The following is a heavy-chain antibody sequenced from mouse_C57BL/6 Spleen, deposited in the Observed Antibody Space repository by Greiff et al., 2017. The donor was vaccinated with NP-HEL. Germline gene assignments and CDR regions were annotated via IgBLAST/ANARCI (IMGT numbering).Heavy chain of an antibody. D-gene: IGHD1-1*01. Sequence: EVKVVESGGGLVKPGGSLKLSCAASGFTFSSYAMSWVRQTPEKRLEWVATISDGGSYTYYPDNVKGRFTITRDNAKNNLYLQMSHLKSEDTAMYYCARVPDYYGSSQYFDVWGTGTTVTVSS. J-gene: IGHJ1*03. CDR1: GFTFSSYA. CDR3: ARVPDYYGSSQYFDV. CDR2: ISDGGSYT. V-gene: IGHV5-4*03.